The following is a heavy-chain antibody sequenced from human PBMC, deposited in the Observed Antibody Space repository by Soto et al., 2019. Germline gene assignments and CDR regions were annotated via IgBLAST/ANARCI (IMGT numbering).Heavy chain of an antibody. J-gene: IGHJ3*02. CDR1: GYTFTSYY. CDR3: ARTSSNYDGAPDAFDI. CDR2: INPSGGST. D-gene: IGHD3-3*01. V-gene: IGHV1-46*01. Sequence: AASVKVSCKASGYTFTSYYMHWVRQAPGQGLEWMGIINPSGGSTSYAQKFQGRVTMTRDTSTSTVYMELSSLRSEDTAVYYCARTSSNYDGAPDAFDIWGQGTMVTVSS.